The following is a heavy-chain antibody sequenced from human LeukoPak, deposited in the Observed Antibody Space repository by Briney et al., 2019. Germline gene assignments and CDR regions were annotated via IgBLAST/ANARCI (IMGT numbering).Heavy chain of an antibody. Sequence: GSSVKVSCKASGGTFSSHAISWVRQAPGQGLEWLGRIIPIFGTANYAQKFQGRVTITTDESTSTAYMELSSLRSEDTAVYYCARVSSSSSYYYYYMDVWGKGTTVTVSS. CDR1: GGTFSSHA. CDR3: ARVSSSSSYYYYYMDV. D-gene: IGHD6-6*01. J-gene: IGHJ6*03. CDR2: IIPIFGTA. V-gene: IGHV1-69*05.